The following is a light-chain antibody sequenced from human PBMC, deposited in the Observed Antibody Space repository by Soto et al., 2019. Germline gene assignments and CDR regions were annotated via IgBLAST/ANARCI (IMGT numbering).Light chain of an antibody. CDR2: GAS. J-gene: IGKJ1*01. CDR3: QQHSNWPPWT. Sequence: EIVMTQSPATLSVSPGERATLSCRASQSVSSNLAWYQQKPGQAPRLLMYGASTRATGIPDRFSGSGSGTAFTLTISSLQSEDFAVYYCQQHSNWPPWTFGQGTKVEIK. V-gene: IGKV3-15*01. CDR1: QSVSSN.